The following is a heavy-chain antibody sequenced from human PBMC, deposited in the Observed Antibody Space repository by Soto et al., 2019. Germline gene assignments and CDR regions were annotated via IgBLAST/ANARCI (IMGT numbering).Heavy chain of an antibody. CDR3: AYSTGWYRHDV. V-gene: IGHV4-4*02. J-gene: IGHJ3*01. CDR1: GDSISNSRW. Sequence: QVQLQESGPGLVKPSGTLSLTCAVSGDSISNSRWWTWVRQPPGKGLEWIGDIFHSGDTNYNPSLKSRVFISVDKSQNQFCLKVSSVTVADTAVYYCAYSTGWYRHDVWGQGTLVTVSS. D-gene: IGHD6-19*01. CDR2: IFHSGDT.